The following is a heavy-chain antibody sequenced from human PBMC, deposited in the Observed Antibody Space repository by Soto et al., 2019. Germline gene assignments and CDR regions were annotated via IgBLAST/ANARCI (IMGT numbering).Heavy chain of an antibody. J-gene: IGHJ6*02. D-gene: IGHD1-26*01. CDR1: GFTFSSYA. CDR3: ARDRASRTYGMDV. Sequence: QVQLVESGEGVVLPGRSLRLFCAASGFTFSSYAMHWVRQAPGKGLEWVAVISYDGSNKYYADSVKGRFTISRDNSKNTLYLQMNSLRAEDTAVYYCARDRASRTYGMDVWGQGTTVTVSS. V-gene: IGHV3-30-3*01. CDR2: ISYDGSNK.